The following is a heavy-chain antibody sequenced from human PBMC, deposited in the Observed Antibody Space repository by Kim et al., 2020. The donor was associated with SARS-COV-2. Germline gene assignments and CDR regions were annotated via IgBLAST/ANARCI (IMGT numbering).Heavy chain of an antibody. J-gene: IGHJ4*02. Sequence: GGSLRLSCAASGFTFSSYAMHWVRQAPGKGLEWVAVISYDGSNKYYADSVKGRFTISRDNSKNTLYLQMNSLRAEDTAVYYCARSVSGYYYNPSDYWGQGTLVTVSS. V-gene: IGHV3-30*04. CDR3: ARSVSGYYYNPSDY. D-gene: IGHD3-22*01. CDR1: GFTFSSYA. CDR2: ISYDGSNK.